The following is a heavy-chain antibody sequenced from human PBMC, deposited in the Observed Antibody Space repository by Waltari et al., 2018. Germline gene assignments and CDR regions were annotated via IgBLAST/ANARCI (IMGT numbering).Heavy chain of an antibody. Sequence: QVQLVQSGPEVRKPGASVKVACKTSGYSFIDYYIYWVRQAPGQGLEWMVRINPRKGGTKYERNFLDRVTMTKDTSIATAHMELNRLTSDDTAIYYCARAWKWLQLGIESWGQGTLVSVS. D-gene: IGHD5-12*01. V-gene: IGHV1-2*02. CDR2: INPRKGGT. J-gene: IGHJ4*02. CDR1: GYSFIDYY. CDR3: ARAWKWLQLGIES.